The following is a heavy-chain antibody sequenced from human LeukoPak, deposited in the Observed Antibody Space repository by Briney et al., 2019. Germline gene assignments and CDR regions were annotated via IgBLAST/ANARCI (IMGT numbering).Heavy chain of an antibody. CDR2: ISWNSGSI. CDR1: GFTFDDYA. J-gene: IGHJ4*02. V-gene: IGHV3-9*03. D-gene: IGHD6-19*01. Sequence: GGSLRLSCAASGFTFDDYAMHWVRQAPGKGLEWVSGISWNSGSIGYAVSVKGRFTISRDNAKNSLYLQTNSLRAEDMALYYCARDYSSGWLTGRFDYWGQGTLVTVSS. CDR3: ARDYSSGWLTGRFDY.